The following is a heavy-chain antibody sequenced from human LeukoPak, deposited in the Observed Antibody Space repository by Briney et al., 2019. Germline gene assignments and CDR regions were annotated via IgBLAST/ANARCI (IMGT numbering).Heavy chain of an antibody. Sequence: PSETLSLTCAVSGYSISSDYYWDWTRQPPGQGLEWIASIYHSGSTYYNPSLNSRVTISVDTPKNHFSLKLSSVTAADTAVYYCARRAAAGPFDYWGQGTLVTVSS. D-gene: IGHD6-13*01. V-gene: IGHV4-38-2*01. J-gene: IGHJ4*02. CDR1: GYSISSDYY. CDR2: IYHSGST. CDR3: ARRAAAGPFDY.